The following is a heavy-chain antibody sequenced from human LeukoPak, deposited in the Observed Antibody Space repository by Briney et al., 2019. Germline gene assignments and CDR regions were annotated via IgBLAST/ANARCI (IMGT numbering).Heavy chain of an antibody. CDR3: ANPLGIAAREYFHH. CDR2: IRYDGSNK. J-gene: IGHJ4*02. D-gene: IGHD6-6*01. V-gene: IGHV3-30*02. CDR1: GFTFSSYA. Sequence: GGSLRLSCAASGFTFSSYAMSWVRQAPGKGLEWVAFIRYDGSNKYYADSVKGRFTISRDNSRNTLYLQMNSLRAEDTAVYYCANPLGIAAREYFHHWGQGTLVTVSS.